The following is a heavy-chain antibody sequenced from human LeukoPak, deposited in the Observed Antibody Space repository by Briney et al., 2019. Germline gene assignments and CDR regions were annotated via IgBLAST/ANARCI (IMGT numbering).Heavy chain of an antibody. Sequence: SETLSLTCAVYGGPFRGFFWSWIRQAPGKGLEWIGEISHSGSSNYNPSLKSPITISVDTSKSQFSLRLTSVTAADTAVYYCARGVLHGGRNQYIWFDLWGQGTLVTVSS. D-gene: IGHD4-23*01. CDR2: ISHSGSS. J-gene: IGHJ5*02. CDR1: GGPFRGFF. CDR3: ARGVLHGGRNQYIWFDL. V-gene: IGHV4-34*01.